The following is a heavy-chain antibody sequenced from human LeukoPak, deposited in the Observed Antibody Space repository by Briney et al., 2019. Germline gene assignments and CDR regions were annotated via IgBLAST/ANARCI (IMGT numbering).Heavy chain of an antibody. CDR3: ARLPSPYAGWYFDL. D-gene: IGHD2-2*01. V-gene: IGHV4-39*01. J-gene: IGHJ2*01. Sequence: PSETLSLTCTVSGGSISSSNYYWGWIRQPPGKGLEWIGSINYSGSTYYNPSLKSRVTISVDTSKNQFSLKLTSVTAADTAVFYCARLPSPYAGWYFDLWARGTLVIVSS. CDR2: INYSGST. CDR1: GGSISSSNYY.